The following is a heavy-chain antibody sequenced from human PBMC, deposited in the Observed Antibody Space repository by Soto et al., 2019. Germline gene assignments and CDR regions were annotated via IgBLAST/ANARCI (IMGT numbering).Heavy chain of an antibody. CDR1: GYTFTVYY. CDR2: INPKSGGT. Sequence: ASVKVSCKASGYTFTVYYMHWVRQAPGQGLEWMGWINPKSGGTMYPQKFQGRVTMTWDTSISTAYMALTRLRSDDTAVYYCVRDLAKGGGSAGFGYWGQGTLVTVSS. V-gene: IGHV1-2*02. D-gene: IGHD1-26*01. CDR3: VRDLAKGGGSAGFGY. J-gene: IGHJ4*02.